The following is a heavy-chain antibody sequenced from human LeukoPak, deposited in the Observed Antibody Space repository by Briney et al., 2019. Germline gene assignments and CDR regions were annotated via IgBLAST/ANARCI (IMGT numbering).Heavy chain of an antibody. CDR3: ARSLKHIVADYYFDY. V-gene: IGHV5-51*01. D-gene: IGHD6-13*01. Sequence: GESLKISCKGSGYSFTSYWIGWVRQMPGKGLEWMGIIYPGDSDTRYSPSFQGQVTISADKSISTAYLQWSSLKASDTATYYCARSLKHIVADYYFDYWGQGTLVTVSS. CDR2: IYPGDSDT. CDR1: GYSFTSYW. J-gene: IGHJ4*02.